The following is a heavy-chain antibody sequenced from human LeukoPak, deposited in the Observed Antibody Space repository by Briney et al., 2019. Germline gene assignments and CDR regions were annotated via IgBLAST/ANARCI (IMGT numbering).Heavy chain of an antibody. CDR2: ISWNSGSI. Sequence: GGSLRLSCAASGFTFDDYAMHWVRQAPGKGLEWVSGISWNSGSIGYADSVKGRFTISRDNAKNSLYLQMNSLRAEDTALYYCAKETFYSKAFDYWGQGTLVTVSS. CDR3: AKETFYSKAFDY. D-gene: IGHD6-13*01. J-gene: IGHJ4*02. V-gene: IGHV3-9*01. CDR1: GFTFDDYA.